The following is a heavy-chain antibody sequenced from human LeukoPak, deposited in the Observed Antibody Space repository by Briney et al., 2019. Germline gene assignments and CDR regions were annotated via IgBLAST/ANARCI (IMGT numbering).Heavy chain of an antibody. CDR2: IYPGDSDT. Sequence: HGESLKISCKGSGYNFATSWIGWVRQMPGKGLEWMGIIYPGDSDTTYSPSFQGQVSISVDKSLSTAYLYWGSLEASDTAMYYCARRMAGTKSFDYWGQGTLVTVSS. J-gene: IGHJ4*02. CDR3: ARRMAGTKSFDY. V-gene: IGHV5-51*01. D-gene: IGHD3-10*01. CDR1: GYNFATSW.